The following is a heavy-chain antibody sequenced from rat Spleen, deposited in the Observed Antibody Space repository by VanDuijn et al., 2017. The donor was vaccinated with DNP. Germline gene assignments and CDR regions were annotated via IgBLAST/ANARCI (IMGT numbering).Heavy chain of an antibody. CDR1: GFSFRDYG. Sequence: EVQLVESGGGLVQPGGSLKLSCAASGFSFRDYGMAWVRQAPMQSLEWVAMFSVTAGSPYYRDSVRGRFTISRDNGKSTLYLQMESLRSEDTATYYCAKDAFDYWGQGTLVTVSS. V-gene: IGHV5-19*01. CDR2: FSVTAGSP. CDR3: AKDAFDY. J-gene: IGHJ3*01.